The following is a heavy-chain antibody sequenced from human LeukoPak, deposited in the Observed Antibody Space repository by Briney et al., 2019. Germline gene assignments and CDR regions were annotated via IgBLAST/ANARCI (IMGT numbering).Heavy chain of an antibody. CDR1: GGSISISSYY. CDR3: ARGPPYSSGWYRRLIGYYMDV. D-gene: IGHD6-19*01. Sequence: PSETLSLTCSVSGGSISISSYYWGWIRQPPGKGLEWIGNIYYSGSTYYNPSLKSRVTISVDTSKNQFSLKLSSVTAADTAVYYCARGPPYSSGWYRRLIGYYMDVWGKGTTVTVSS. V-gene: IGHV4-39*01. J-gene: IGHJ6*03. CDR2: IYYSGST.